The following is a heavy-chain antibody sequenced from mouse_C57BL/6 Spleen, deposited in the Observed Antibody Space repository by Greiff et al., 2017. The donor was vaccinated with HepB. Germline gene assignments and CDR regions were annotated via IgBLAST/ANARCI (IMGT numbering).Heavy chain of an antibody. Sequence: VQLQQSGPELVKPGASVKISCKASGYSFTGYYMNWVKQSPEKSLEWIGEINPSTGGTTYNQKFKAKATLTVDKSSSTAYIQLKSLTSEDSAVYYCARGIIYYYGSSYYFDYWGQGTTLTVSS. CDR2: INPSTGGT. D-gene: IGHD1-1*01. J-gene: IGHJ2*01. CDR1: GYSFTGYY. V-gene: IGHV1-42*01. CDR3: ARGIIYYYGSSYYFDY.